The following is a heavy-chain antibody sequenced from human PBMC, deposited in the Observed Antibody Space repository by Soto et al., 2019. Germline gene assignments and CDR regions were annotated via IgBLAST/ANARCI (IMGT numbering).Heavy chain of an antibody. Sequence: QVQLQQWGAGLLKPSETLSLTYAVYGGSFSGYYWSWIRQPPGKGLEWIGEINHSGSTNYNPSLKSRVTISVDTSKNQFSRKLSSVTAADTAVYYCAGNWGSYRYGFDYWGQGTLVTVSS. CDR3: AGNWGSYRYGFDY. CDR1: GGSFSGYY. D-gene: IGHD3-16*02. V-gene: IGHV4-34*01. CDR2: INHSGST. J-gene: IGHJ4*02.